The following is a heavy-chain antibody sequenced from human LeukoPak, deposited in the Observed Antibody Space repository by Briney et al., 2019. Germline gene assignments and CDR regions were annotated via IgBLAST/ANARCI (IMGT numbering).Heavy chain of an antibody. J-gene: IGHJ4*02. CDR2: IYYSGST. CDR1: GGSISSYY. D-gene: IGHD2-21*01. CDR3: ARGVVIAPQTFDY. Sequence: SETLSLTCTVSGGSISSYYWSWIRQPPGKGLEWSGNIYYSGSTNYNPSLKSRVTISVDTSKNQFSLRLRPVTAADTAVYYCARGVVIAPQTFDYWGQGTLVTVSS. V-gene: IGHV4-59*01.